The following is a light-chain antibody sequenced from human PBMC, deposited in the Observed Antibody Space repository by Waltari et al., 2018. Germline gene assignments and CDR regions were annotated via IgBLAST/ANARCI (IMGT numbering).Light chain of an antibody. CDR1: QSISNW. J-gene: IGKJ4*01. CDR2: KAS. V-gene: IGKV1-5*03. Sequence: DIQMTQSPSNLSASVGDRFTITCRASQSISNWLAWYQQKTGKAPKLLIYKASTLESRVPSRFSGRGSGTEFTLTISSLQPDDFATYYCQQYNSYSLLSFGGGTKVEIK. CDR3: QQYNSYSLLS.